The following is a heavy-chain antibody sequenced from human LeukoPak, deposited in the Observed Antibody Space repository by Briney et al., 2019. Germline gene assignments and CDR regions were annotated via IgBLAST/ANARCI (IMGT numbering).Heavy chain of an antibody. CDR3: AKVKDILTGYYPPYYFDY. CDR2: ISGTYDNT. D-gene: IGHD3-9*01. V-gene: IGHV3-23*01. J-gene: IGHJ4*02. CDR1: EFTFSSYA. Sequence: PGGSLRLSCAASEFTFSSYAMSWVRQPPGKGLEWVSGISGTYDNTWYADSVKGRFTISRDDSKNTLHLQMNNLRAEDTAVYYCAKVKDILTGYYPPYYFDYWGQGTLVTVSS.